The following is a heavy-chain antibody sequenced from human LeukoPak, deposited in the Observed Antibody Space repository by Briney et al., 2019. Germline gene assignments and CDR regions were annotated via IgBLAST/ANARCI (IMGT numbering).Heavy chain of an antibody. Sequence: GGSLRLSCSASGFTFSSYAMHWVRQAPGKGLEYVLAISRNGGSTYYTDSVKGRFTISRDNSKNKLYLQMSSLRAEDSAVYYCAVWGSSDYFFDDWGQGTLVTVSS. J-gene: IGHJ4*02. D-gene: IGHD3-16*01. V-gene: IGHV3-64D*06. CDR1: GFTFSSYA. CDR2: ISRNGGST. CDR3: AVWGSSDYFFDD.